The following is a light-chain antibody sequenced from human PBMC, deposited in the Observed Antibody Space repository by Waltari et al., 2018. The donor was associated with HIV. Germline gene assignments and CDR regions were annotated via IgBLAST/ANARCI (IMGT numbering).Light chain of an antibody. CDR3: SSYAGSNNRFV. CDR1: SSAVGGYDY. Sequence: QSALTQPPSASGSPGQSVTIYCTGTSSAVGGYDYGSWYQQHPGKAPKLMIYEVSKRPSGVPDRFSGSKSGNTAALTVSGLQAEDEADYYCSSYAGSNNRFVFGTGTKVTVL. J-gene: IGLJ1*01. V-gene: IGLV2-8*01. CDR2: EVS.